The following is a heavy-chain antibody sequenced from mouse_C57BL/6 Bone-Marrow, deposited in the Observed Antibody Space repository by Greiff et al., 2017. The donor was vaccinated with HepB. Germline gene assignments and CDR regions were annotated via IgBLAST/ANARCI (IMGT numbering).Heavy chain of an antibody. V-gene: IGHV14-1*01. CDR3: TQDYDPYYFDY. J-gene: IGHJ2*01. CDR2: IDPEDGDT. D-gene: IGHD2-4*01. CDR1: GFNIKDYY. Sequence: VQLQQSGAELVRPGASVKLSCTASGFNIKDYYMHWVKQRPEQGLEWIGRIDPEDGDTEYAPKFQGKATMTADTSSNTAYLQHSSLTSEDTAVYYCTQDYDPYYFDYWGQGTTLTVSS.